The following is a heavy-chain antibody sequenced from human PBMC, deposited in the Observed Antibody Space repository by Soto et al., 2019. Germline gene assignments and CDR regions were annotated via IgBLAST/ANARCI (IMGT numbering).Heavy chain of an antibody. CDR3: ARAPTVTHFDY. J-gene: IGHJ4*02. D-gene: IGHD4-17*01. CDR1: GGSISSYY. CDR2: IYYSGST. V-gene: IGHV4-59*01. Sequence: ETLSLTCTVSGGSISSYYWSWIRQPPGKGLEWIGYIYYSGSTNYNPSLKSRVTISVDTSKNQFSLKLSSVTAADTAVYYCARAPTVTHFDYWGQGTLVTVSS.